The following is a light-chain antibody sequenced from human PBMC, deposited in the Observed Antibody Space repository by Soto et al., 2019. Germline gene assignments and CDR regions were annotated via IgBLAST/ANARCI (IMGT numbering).Light chain of an antibody. CDR2: EVS. V-gene: IGLV2-14*01. CDR1: SSDVGGYNY. Sequence: QSALTQPASVSGSPGQSITISCTGTSSDVGGYNYVSWYQQHPGKAPKLMIYEVSNRPSGVSNRFSGSKSGNTASLTISGLQAEDVADYYCSSYTSSSTPSIFGTGTKVTVL. CDR3: SSYTSSSTPSI. J-gene: IGLJ1*01.